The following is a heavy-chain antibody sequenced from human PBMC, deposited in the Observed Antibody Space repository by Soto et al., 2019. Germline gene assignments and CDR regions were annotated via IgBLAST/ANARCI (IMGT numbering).Heavy chain of an antibody. V-gene: IGHV5-51*01. Sequence: GESLKISCKGSGYSFTSYWVAWVRQMPGKGLEWMGTIYPGDSDTRYSPSLQGQVTISADKSINTAYLQWSNLKASDTAMYYCARQDTSVDYWGQGTLVTVSS. J-gene: IGHJ4*02. CDR1: GYSFTSYW. CDR3: ARQDTSVDY. CDR2: IYPGDSDT. D-gene: IGHD3-22*01.